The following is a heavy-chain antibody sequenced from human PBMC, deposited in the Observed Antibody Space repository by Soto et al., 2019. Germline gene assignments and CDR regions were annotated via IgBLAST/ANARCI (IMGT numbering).Heavy chain of an antibody. J-gene: IGHJ6*02. Sequence: VGSLRLSCAASGFTFSSYSMNWVRQAPGKGLEWVSYISSSSSTIYYADSVKGRFTISRDNAKNSLYLQMNSLRDEDTAVYYCARDEDTAMDRNYYGMDVWGQGTTVTVSS. D-gene: IGHD5-18*01. V-gene: IGHV3-48*02. CDR1: GFTFSSYS. CDR3: ARDEDTAMDRNYYGMDV. CDR2: ISSSSSTI.